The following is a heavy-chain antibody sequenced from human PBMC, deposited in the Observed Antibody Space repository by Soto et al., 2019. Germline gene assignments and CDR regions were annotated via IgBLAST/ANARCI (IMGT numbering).Heavy chain of an antibody. J-gene: IGHJ5*02. V-gene: IGHV4-34*01. Sequence: SETLSLTCAVYGGSFSGYYWSWIRQPPGKGLEWIGEINHSGSTNYNPSLKSRVTISVDTSKNQFSLKLSSVTAADTAVYYCARALSITMVRGRSSGWFEPWGQGTLVTVSS. CDR1: GGSFSGYY. D-gene: IGHD3-10*01. CDR3: ARALSITMVRGRSSGWFEP. CDR2: INHSGST.